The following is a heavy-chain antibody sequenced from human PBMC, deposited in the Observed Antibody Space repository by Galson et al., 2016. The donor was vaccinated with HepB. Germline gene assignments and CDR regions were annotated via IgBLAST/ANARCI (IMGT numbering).Heavy chain of an antibody. CDR2: INHSGST. Sequence: SETLSLTCAVYGGSFSGYYWSWIRQPPGKGLEWIGEINHSGSTNYNPSLKSRVTISVDTSKNQFSLKLSSVTAADTAAYYCARGDNPDYGDYAAAYYYMDVWGKGTTVTVSS. D-gene: IGHD4-17*01. J-gene: IGHJ6*03. CDR3: ARGDNPDYGDYAAAYYYMDV. CDR1: GGSFSGYY. V-gene: IGHV4-34*01.